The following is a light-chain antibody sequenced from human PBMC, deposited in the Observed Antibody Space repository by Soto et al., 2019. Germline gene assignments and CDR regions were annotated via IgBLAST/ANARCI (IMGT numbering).Light chain of an antibody. CDR2: ATS. CDR3: QQYGNSPKT. J-gene: IGKJ1*01. CDR1: QSVSRTY. V-gene: IGKV3-20*01. Sequence: EIVLTQSPGTLSLSPGERATLSCRASQSVSRTYLAWYQQKPVQAPRLLIYATSSRATGIPDRFSGSGSGPDLXXTXSRLXPEDFAVYYCQQYGNSPKTFGQGTKV.